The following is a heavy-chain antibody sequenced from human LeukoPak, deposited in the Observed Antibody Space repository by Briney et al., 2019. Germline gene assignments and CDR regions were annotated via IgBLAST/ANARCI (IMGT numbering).Heavy chain of an antibody. D-gene: IGHD3-22*01. CDR1: GCTIRSHY. CDR3: ARDRGDYDSSGYYGYFDY. Sequence: SESLTLSCTASGCTIRSHYMNWVRQPPGKGLEWVAYIYCSGSTNYNASLKSRVTISVDTSKNQFYLKLSSVTAADTAVYYCARDRGDYDSSGYYGYFDYWGQGALVTVSS. CDR2: IYCSGST. V-gene: IGHV4-59*11. J-gene: IGHJ4*02.